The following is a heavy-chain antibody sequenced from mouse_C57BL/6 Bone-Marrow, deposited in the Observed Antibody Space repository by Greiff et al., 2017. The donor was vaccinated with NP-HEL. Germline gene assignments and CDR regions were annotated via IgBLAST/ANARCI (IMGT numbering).Heavy chain of an antibody. CDR1: GYTFTDYY. CDR3: ARFITTVVATRAWFAY. J-gene: IGHJ3*01. V-gene: IGHV1-19*01. D-gene: IGHD1-1*01. Sequence: VQLKQSGPVLVKPGASVKMSCKASGYTFTDYYMNWVKQSHGKSLEWIGVINPYNGGTSYNQKFKGKATLTVDKSSSTAYMELNSLTSEDSAVYYCARFITTVVATRAWFAYWGQGTLVTVSA. CDR2: INPYNGGT.